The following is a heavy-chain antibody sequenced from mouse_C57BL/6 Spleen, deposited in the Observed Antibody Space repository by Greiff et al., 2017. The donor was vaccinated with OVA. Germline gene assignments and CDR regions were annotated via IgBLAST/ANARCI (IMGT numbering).Heavy chain of an antibody. D-gene: IGHD2-1*01. CDR3: ARQVYYGNYGKAMDY. Sequence: QVQLQQSGAELARPGASVKLSCKASGYTFTSYGISWVKQRTGQGLEWIGEIYPRSGNTYYNEKFKGKATLTADKSSSTAYMELRSLTSVDSAVYFCARQVYYGNYGKAMDYWGQGTSVTVSS. V-gene: IGHV1-81*01. CDR2: IYPRSGNT. J-gene: IGHJ4*01. CDR1: GYTFTSYG.